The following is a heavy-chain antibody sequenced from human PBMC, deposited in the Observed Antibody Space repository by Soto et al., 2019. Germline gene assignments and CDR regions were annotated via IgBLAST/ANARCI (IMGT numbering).Heavy chain of an antibody. CDR2: IYWDDDA. D-gene: IGHD3-10*01. J-gene: IGHJ4*02. CDR3: VHLRRDDLLRGVISPPGFDF. CDR1: GVSLSTTGEG. V-gene: IGHV2-5*02. Sequence: QITLKESGPTLVKPTQTLTLTCTVSGVSLSTTGEGVGWIRQPPGQALEWLALIYWDDDARFRPSLKIRRTVTKDTSKTQVVLTMPNMDPVDTATYYCVHLRRDDLLRGVISPPGFDFWGQGILVTVSS.